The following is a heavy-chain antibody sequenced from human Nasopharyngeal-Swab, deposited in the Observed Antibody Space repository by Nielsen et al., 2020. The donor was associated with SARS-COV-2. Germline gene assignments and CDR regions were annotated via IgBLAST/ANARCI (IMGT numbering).Heavy chain of an antibody. CDR3: ARVGGATWFDP. D-gene: IGHD1-26*01. CDR1: GGSISSYY. V-gene: IGHV4-59*13. CDR2: IYYSEST. J-gene: IGHJ5*02. Sequence: SETLSLTCTVSGGSISSYYWSWIRQPPGKGLEWIGYIYYSESTNYNPSLKSRVTISVDTSKNQFSLKLSSVTAADTAVYYCARVGGATWFDPWGQGTLVTVSS.